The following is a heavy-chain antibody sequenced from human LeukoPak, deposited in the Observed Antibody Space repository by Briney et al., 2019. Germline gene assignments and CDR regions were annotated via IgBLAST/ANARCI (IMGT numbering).Heavy chain of an antibody. J-gene: IGHJ1*01. CDR1: GYTFTSYD. Sequence: ASVKVPCKASGYTFTSYDSNWVRQATGQGLEWMGWMNPNSGNTGYAQKFQGRVTMTRDTATSTAYMELSSLSSEDTAVYYCATPGVHYDPSGYYPFQHWGRAPWSPSPQ. CDR3: ATPGVHYDPSGYYPFQH. V-gene: IGHV1-8*01. D-gene: IGHD3-22*01. CDR2: MNPNSGNT.